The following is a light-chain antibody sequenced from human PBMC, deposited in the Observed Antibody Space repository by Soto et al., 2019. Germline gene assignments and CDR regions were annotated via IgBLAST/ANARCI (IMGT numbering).Light chain of an antibody. CDR2: AAS. CDR1: QNIGNW. Sequence: DVQMTQSPSSVPASVGDRVTITCRASQNIGNWSAWYQQKPGKVPQLLIYAASSLQSGVPSRFSGSRSGPIFTLTISSLQPEDSATYYCQQANIFPFTFGGGTKVEIK. J-gene: IGKJ4*01. V-gene: IGKV1-12*02. CDR3: QQANIFPFT.